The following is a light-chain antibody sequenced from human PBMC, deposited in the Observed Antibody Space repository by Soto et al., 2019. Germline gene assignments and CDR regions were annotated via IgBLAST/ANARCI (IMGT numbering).Light chain of an antibody. V-gene: IGKV1-39*01. J-gene: IGKJ2*01. CDR3: QLSYTTPRT. CDR2: ATS. Sequence: DIQMTQSPSSLSASVVDRVTITCRASQSMSKYLNWYQQKPGKAPNLLIYATSNLQSGVPSRFSGSGSGTDFTLTITSLQAEDFATYFCQLSYTTPRTFGQGTKLEIK. CDR1: QSMSKY.